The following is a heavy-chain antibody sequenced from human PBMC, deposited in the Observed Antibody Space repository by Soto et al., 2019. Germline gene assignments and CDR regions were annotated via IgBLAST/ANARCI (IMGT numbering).Heavy chain of an antibody. V-gene: IGHV4-59*01. CDR3: ARVRSSSPLYYYYYMDV. CDR1: GGSISSYY. D-gene: IGHD6-6*01. J-gene: IGHJ6*03. CDR2: IYYSGST. Sequence: SETLSLTCTVSGGSISSYYWSWIRQPPGKGLEWIGYIYYSGSTNYNPSLKSRVTISVDTSKNQFSLKLSSVTAADTAVYYCARVRSSSPLYYYYYMDVWGKGTTVTVSS.